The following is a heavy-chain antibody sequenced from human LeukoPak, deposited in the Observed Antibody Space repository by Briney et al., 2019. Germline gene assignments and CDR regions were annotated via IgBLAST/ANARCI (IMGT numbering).Heavy chain of an antibody. CDR1: GGSISSGGYY. D-gene: IGHD3-3*01. CDR2: IYYSGST. V-gene: IGHV4-31*03. CDR3: ATQSPYYDFWSGYSNGPWFDP. J-gene: IGHJ5*02. Sequence: SETLSLTCTVSGGSISSGGYYWSWLRQHPGKGLEWIGYIYYSGSTYYNPSLKSRVTISVDTSKNQFSLKLSSVTAADTAVYYCATQSPYYDFWSGYSNGPWFDPWGQGTLVTVSS.